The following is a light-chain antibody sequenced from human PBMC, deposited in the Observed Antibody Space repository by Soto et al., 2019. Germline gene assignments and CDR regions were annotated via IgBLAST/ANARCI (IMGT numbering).Light chain of an antibody. J-gene: IGLJ2*01. CDR2: RDR. CDR1: NIESKN. Sequence: SSELTQPLSVSVGLGQTARITCEENNIESKNVNWYQQKPGQAPVVVMYRDRKRPSGVPERFSGSNSGNTATLTISEAQAGDEADYFCQVWDSNTVVFGGGTQLTVL. CDR3: QVWDSNTVV. V-gene: IGLV3-9*01.